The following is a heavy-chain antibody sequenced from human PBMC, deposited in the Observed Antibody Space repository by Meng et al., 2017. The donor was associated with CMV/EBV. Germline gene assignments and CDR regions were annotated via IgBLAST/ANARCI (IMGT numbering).Heavy chain of an antibody. CDR2: IYPGDSDT. CDR1: GYSFTSYW. Sequence: KVSCKGSGYSFTSYWIGWVRQMPGKGLEWMGIIYPGDSDTRYSPSFQGQVTISADKSISTAYLQWSSLKASDTAMYYCARVSDYGGNPAEFDYWGQGTLVTVSS. V-gene: IGHV5-51*01. CDR3: ARVSDYGGNPAEFDY. J-gene: IGHJ4*02. D-gene: IGHD4-23*01.